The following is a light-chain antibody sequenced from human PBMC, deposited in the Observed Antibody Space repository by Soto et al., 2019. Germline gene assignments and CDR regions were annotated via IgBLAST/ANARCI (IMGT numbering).Light chain of an antibody. CDR2: DAS. Sequence: DIQMTQSPSTLSASVGDRVTITCRASQSISSWLAWYQQKPGKAPKFLIYDASSLESGVPARFSGSGSGTEFTLTISSLQPDDFATYYCQQYHRYSWTFGQGTKVEIK. J-gene: IGKJ1*01. V-gene: IGKV1-5*01. CDR1: QSISSW. CDR3: QQYHRYSWT.